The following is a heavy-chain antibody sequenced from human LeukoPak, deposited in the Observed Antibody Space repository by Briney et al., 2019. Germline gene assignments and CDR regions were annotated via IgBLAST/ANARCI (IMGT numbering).Heavy chain of an antibody. CDR1: GGTFSSYA. CDR3: AGSAMVRGVFDY. V-gene: IGHV1-69*05. CDR2: IIPIFGTA. J-gene: IGHJ4*02. Sequence: SVKVSCKASGGTFSSYAISWVRQAPGQGLEWMGGIIPIFGTANYAQKFQGRVTITTDESTSTAYMELRSLRSEDTAVYYCAGSAMVRGVFDYWVRGTRVTVTS. D-gene: IGHD3-10*01.